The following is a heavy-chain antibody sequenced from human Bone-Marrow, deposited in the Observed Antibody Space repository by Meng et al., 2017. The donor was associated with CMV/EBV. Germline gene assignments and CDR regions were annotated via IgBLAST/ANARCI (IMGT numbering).Heavy chain of an antibody. V-gene: IGHV4-34*01. CDR2: INHSGST. J-gene: IGHJ5*02. D-gene: IGHD3-3*01. CDR3: ARVPRITARVEWLRRGTNWFDP. Sequence: GSLRLSCAVYGGSFSGYYWSWIRQPPGKGLEWIGEINHSGSTNYNPSLKSRVTISVDTSKNQFSLKLSSVTAADTAVYYCARVPRITARVEWLRRGTNWFDPWGQGPLVTVSS. CDR1: GGSFSGYY.